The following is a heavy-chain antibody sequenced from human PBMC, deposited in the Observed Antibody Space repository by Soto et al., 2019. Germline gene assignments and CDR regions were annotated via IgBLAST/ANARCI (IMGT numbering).Heavy chain of an antibody. J-gene: IGHJ6*02. CDR3: TTEVDCTNGVCYTTYYYYGMYV. V-gene: IGHV3-15*07. D-gene: IGHD2-8*01. CDR1: GFTFSNAW. CDR2: IKSKTDGGTT. Sequence: EVQLVESGGGLVKPGGSLRLSCAASGFTFSNAWMNWVRQAPGKGLEWVGRIKSKTDGGTTAYAAPVKGRFTISKEDSKNTLYLQMNSLKTEDTAVYYCTTEVDCTNGVCYTTYYYYGMYVWGQGTTVTVSS.